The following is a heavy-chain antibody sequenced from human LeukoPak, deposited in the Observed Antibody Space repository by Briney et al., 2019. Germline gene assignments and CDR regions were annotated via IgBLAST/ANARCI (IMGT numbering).Heavy chain of an antibody. V-gene: IGHV4-38-2*02. CDR3: ARDGTWEYDSSGYYYLPYFDY. CDR1: GYSISSGYY. D-gene: IGHD3-22*01. CDR2: IYHSGST. J-gene: IGHJ4*02. Sequence: PSETLSLTCTVSGYSISSGYYWGWIRQPPGKGLEWIGSIYHSGSTYYNPSLKSRVTISVDTSKNQFSLKLSSVTAADTAVYYCARDGTWEYDSSGYYYLPYFDYWGQGTLVTVSS.